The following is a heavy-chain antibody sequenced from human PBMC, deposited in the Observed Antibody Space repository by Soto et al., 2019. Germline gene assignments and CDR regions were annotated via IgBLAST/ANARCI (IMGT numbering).Heavy chain of an antibody. V-gene: IGHV1-18*01. D-gene: IGHD3-3*01. J-gene: IGHJ4*02. CDR2: ISAYNGNT. CDR1: GYTFTSYG. Sequence: GASVKVSCKASGYTFTSYGISWVRQAPGQGLEWMGWISAYNGNTNYAQKLQGRVTMTTDTSTSTAYMELRSLRSDDTAVYYCARIRGLLRFLEWFSMDFDYWGQGTLVTVSS. CDR3: ARIRGLLRFLEWFSMDFDY.